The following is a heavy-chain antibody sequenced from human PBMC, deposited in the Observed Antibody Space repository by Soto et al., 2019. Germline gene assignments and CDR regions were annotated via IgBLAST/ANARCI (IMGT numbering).Heavy chain of an antibody. J-gene: IGHJ6*02. Sequence: SETLSLTCSVSGGSISSHYWSCVRQAPGKGLQWIGHIYYRGSTNYIPSLRSRSIISVDASKSQFSLKLNSVTTADTAVYYCARDGREASGMDVWGQGTKVTVPS. V-gene: IGHV4-59*11. CDR1: GGSISSHY. CDR2: IYYRGST. D-gene: IGHD1-26*01. CDR3: ARDGREASGMDV.